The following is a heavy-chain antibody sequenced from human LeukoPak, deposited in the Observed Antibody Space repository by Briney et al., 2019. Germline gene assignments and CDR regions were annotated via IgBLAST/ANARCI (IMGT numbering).Heavy chain of an antibody. CDR1: GYTFTSYY. V-gene: IGHV1-46*01. CDR3: ARDLANDFDY. CDR2: INPSGGST. J-gene: IGHJ4*02. Sequence: APVKVSCKASGYTFTSYYMHWVRQAPGQGLEWMGIINPSGGSTSYAQKVQGRVTMTRDMSTSTVYMELSSLRSEDTTVYYCARDLANDFDYWGQGTLVTVSS.